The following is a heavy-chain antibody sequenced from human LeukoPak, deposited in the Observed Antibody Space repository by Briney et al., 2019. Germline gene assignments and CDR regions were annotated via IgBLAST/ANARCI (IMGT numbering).Heavy chain of an antibody. Sequence: SETLSLTCGVSGYSISSGFYWGWIRQPPGKGLQWIGSLYYTGSAEYNPSLKSRVTISVDTSKNQFSLKLSSVTAADTAVYYCARGGGDIVVVPAALDYWGQGTLVTVSS. CDR2: LYYTGSA. V-gene: IGHV4-38-2*01. CDR1: GYSISSGFY. D-gene: IGHD2-2*01. CDR3: ARGGGDIVVVPAALDY. J-gene: IGHJ4*02.